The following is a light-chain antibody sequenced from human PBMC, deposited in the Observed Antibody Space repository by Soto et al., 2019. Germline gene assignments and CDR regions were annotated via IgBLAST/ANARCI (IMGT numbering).Light chain of an antibody. CDR1: QSVSSSY. CDR2: GAS. V-gene: IGKV3-20*01. CDR3: QQYGSSPPWT. Sequence: EIVLTQSPGTLSLSPGERATLSCRASQSVSSSYLGWYQQKPGQAPRLLIYGASSRATGIPDRFSGSGSGTDFTLTISRLEPEDFAVYYCQQYGSSPPWTFGQGTKAEIK. J-gene: IGKJ1*01.